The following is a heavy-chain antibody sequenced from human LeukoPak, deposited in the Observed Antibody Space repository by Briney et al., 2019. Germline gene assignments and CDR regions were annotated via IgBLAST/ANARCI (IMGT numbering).Heavy chain of an antibody. Sequence: SQTLSLTCAISGDTVSSNTAAYNWLRLSPSRGLEWLGRTYYRSTWLNDYAPSVRGRITVSPGTSKNQFSLQLNSVTPEDTAVYYCARDRLGMGYWGQGTPVTVSS. J-gene: IGHJ4*02. CDR1: GDTVSSNTAA. CDR2: TYYRSTWLN. V-gene: IGHV6-1*01. D-gene: IGHD7-27*01. CDR3: ARDRLGMGY.